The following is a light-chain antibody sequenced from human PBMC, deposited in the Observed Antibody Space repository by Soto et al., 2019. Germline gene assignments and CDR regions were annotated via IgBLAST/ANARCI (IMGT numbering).Light chain of an antibody. V-gene: IGLV2-8*01. CDR3: SSYAGSSNWV. Sequence: QSAPTQPPSASGSPGQSATISCTGTSSDVGGYNYVSWYQQYPGKAPKLMIYEVSKRPSGVPDRFSGSKSGNTASLTVSGLQAEDEADYYCSSYAGSSNWVFGGGTQLTVL. CDR1: SSDVGGYNY. CDR2: EVS. J-gene: IGLJ2*01.